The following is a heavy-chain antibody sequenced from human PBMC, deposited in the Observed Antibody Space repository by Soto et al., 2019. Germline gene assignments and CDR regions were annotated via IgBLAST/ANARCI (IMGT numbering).Heavy chain of an antibody. CDR2: IYYSGNT. V-gene: IGHV4-31*03. CDR1: GGSISSGGYY. J-gene: IGHJ4*02. Sequence: SETLSLTCTVSGGSISSGGYYWSWIRQHPGKGLEWIGYIYYSGNTYYNPSLKSRVTISVDTSKNQFSLNLSSVTAADTAVYYCARHNYGSGSTYFDYWGQGTLVTVSS. D-gene: IGHD3-10*01. CDR3: ARHNYGSGSTYFDY.